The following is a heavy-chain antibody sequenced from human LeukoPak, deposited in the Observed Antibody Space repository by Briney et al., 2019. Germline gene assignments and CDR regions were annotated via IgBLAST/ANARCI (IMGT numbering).Heavy chain of an antibody. Sequence: GGSLRLSCAASGFTFSSYAMSWVRQAPGKGREWVSAISGSGGSTYYADSVKGRFTISRDNSKTTLYLQMNSLRPEDTAVYYCAKELSSTSSSGFDPWGQGTLVTVSS. CDR3: AKELSSTSSSGFDP. CDR2: ISGSGGST. J-gene: IGHJ5*02. V-gene: IGHV3-23*01. CDR1: GFTFSSYA. D-gene: IGHD2-2*01.